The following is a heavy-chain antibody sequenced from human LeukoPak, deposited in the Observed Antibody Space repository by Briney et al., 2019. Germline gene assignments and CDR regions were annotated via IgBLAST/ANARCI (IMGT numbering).Heavy chain of an antibody. Sequence: GGSLRLSCAASGFTFSSYAMSWVRQAPGNWLEWVSAISGSGGSTYYADSVKGRFTISRDNSKNTLYLQMNSLRAEDTAVYYCAKTGSSSGSYYNFDYWGQGTLVTVSS. J-gene: IGHJ4*02. CDR3: AKTGSSSGSYYNFDY. CDR1: GFTFSSYA. D-gene: IGHD3-10*01. V-gene: IGHV3-23*01. CDR2: ISGSGGST.